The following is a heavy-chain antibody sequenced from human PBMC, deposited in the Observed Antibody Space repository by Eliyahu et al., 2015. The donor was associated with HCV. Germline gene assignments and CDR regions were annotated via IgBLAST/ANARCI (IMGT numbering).Heavy chain of an antibody. D-gene: IGHD1-1*01. CDR1: AGPXTNYY. CDR3: AAGRGGYFLDS. J-gene: IGHJ4*02. CDR2: MFYTGRT. Sequence: QVQLQESGPGLVKPSAALSLXCSXSAGPXTNYYWXWXRQPPGXGLEWIAYMFYTGRTKYNPSFKGRVTISVDTSKSQVSLRLSSVTAADTAVYYCAAGRGGYFLDSWGQGTLLTVFS. V-gene: IGHV4-59*01.